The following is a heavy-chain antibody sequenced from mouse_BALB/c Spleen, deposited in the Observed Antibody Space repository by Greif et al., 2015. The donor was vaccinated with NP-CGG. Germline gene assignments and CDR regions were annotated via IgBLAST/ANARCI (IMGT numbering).Heavy chain of an antibody. CDR1: GYTFTSYY. CDR2: IFPGNLNT. Sequence: QVQLKDSGPELVKPGASVRIPCKASGYTFTSYYIHWVKQGPGQGLEWIGWIFPGNLNTKYNENFKGKATLTADKSSSTVYMQLSSLTSEDSAVYFCTRDAMDYWGQGTSVTVSS. CDR3: TRDAMDY. J-gene: IGHJ4*01. V-gene: IGHV1S56*01.